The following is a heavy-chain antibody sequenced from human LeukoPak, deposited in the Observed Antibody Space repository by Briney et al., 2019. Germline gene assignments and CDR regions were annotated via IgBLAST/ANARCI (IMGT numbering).Heavy chain of an antibody. V-gene: IGHV3-30*18. J-gene: IGHJ4*02. D-gene: IGHD3-9*01. CDR2: ISYDGSNK. CDR1: GFTFSSYG. Sequence: GGSLRLSCAASGFTFSSYGMHWVRQAPGKGLEWVAVISYDGSNKYYADSVKGRFTISRDNSKNTLYLQMNSLRAEDTAVYYCAKTGDLLTGYYRYFACWAQGPLVTVSS. CDR3: AKTGDLLTGYYRYFAC.